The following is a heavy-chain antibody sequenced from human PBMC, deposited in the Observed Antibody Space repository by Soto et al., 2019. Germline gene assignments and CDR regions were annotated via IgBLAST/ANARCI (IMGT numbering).Heavy chain of an antibody. CDR3: AKDLKWMIYAFDI. Sequence: PGGSLRLSCAASGFTFSSYGMHWVRQAPGKGLEWVAVISYDGSNKYYADSVKGRFTISRDNSKNTLYLQMNSLRAEDTAVYYCAKDLKWMIYAFDIWGQGTMVTVSS. CDR1: GFTFSSYG. D-gene: IGHD3-22*01. CDR2: ISYDGSNK. J-gene: IGHJ3*02. V-gene: IGHV3-30*18.